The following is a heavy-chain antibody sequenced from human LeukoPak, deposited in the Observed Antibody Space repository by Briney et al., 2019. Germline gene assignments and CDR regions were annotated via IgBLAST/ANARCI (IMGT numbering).Heavy chain of an antibody. CDR3: ARGPKYYDFWSGYSVTLDY. CDR2: IYTSGST. Sequence: PSETLSLTCTVSGGSISSYYWSWIRQPAGKGLEWIGRIYTSGSTNYNPSFKSRVTMSVDTSKNQFSLKLSSVTAADTAVYYCARGPKYYDFWSGYSVTLDYWGQGTLVTVSS. V-gene: IGHV4-4*07. J-gene: IGHJ4*02. CDR1: GGSISSYY. D-gene: IGHD3-3*01.